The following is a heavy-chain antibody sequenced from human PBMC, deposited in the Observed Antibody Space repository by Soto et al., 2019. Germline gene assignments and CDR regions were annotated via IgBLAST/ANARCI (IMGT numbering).Heavy chain of an antibody. V-gene: IGHV1-18*01. CDR1: GYAFTTYG. Sequence: QVHLVQSGAEVKKPGASVKVSCQGSGYAFTTYGITWVRQAPGQGLEWMGWISAHNGNTNYAQRLQGRVTVTRDTSTSTANMELRSLRYGDTAVYYCARGRYGAYWGQGALVTVSS. J-gene: IGHJ4*02. D-gene: IGHD3-10*01. CDR2: ISAHNGNT. CDR3: ARGRYGAY.